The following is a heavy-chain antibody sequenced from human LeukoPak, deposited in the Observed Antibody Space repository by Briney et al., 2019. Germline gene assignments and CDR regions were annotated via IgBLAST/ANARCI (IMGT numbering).Heavy chain of an antibody. Sequence: ASVTVSCKASGYTFTSYYMHWVRQAPGQGLEWMGIINPSGGSTSYAQKFQGRVTMTRDTATSTVYMELSSLRSEDTAVYYCAREAPHCSSTSCYIGNIDYWGQGTLVTVSS. CDR1: GYTFTSYY. V-gene: IGHV1-46*01. D-gene: IGHD2-2*02. CDR3: AREAPHCSSTSCYIGNIDY. CDR2: INPSGGST. J-gene: IGHJ4*02.